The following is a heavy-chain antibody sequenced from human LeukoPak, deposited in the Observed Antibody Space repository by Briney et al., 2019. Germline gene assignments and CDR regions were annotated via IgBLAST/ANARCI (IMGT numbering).Heavy chain of an antibody. Sequence: ASVKVSCKASGYTFSEYYLYWVRQAPGQGLEWVGWINPNSGGTNYAQKFQGRVTMTRDTSTSTAYMELRSLRSDDTAVYYCARDGHRRYHYDSSGREDAFDIWGQGTMVTVSS. CDR3: ARDGHRRYHYDSSGREDAFDI. CDR1: GYTFSEYY. CDR2: INPNSGGT. J-gene: IGHJ3*02. V-gene: IGHV1-2*02. D-gene: IGHD3-22*01.